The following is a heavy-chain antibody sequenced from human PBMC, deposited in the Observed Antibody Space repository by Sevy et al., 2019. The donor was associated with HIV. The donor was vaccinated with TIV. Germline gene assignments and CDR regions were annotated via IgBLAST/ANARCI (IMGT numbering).Heavy chain of an antibody. Sequence: GGSLRLSCAASGFSVNSNYMTWVRQAPGKGLEGVSVIYSDETTYHADSVKDRFTISRDNAKNMLYLQMSSLRAEATVIYYCARGKSGDGYALNYWGQGTLVTVSS. D-gene: IGHD5-18*01. V-gene: IGHV3-66*01. J-gene: IGHJ4*02. CDR3: ARGKSGDGYALNY. CDR1: GFSVNSNY. CDR2: IYSDETT.